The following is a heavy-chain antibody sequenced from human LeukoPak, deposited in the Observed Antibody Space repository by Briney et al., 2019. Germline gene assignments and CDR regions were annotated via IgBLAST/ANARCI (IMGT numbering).Heavy chain of an antibody. V-gene: IGHV3-74*01. J-gene: IGHJ4*02. CDR3: ARVWVGATTTFDY. CDR2: INSDGSST. Sequence: GRSLRLSCAASGFTFSSYWMHWVRQAPGKGLVWVSRINSDGSSTSYADSVKGRFTISRDNAKNTLYLQMNSLRAEDTAVYYCARVWVGATTTFDYWGQGTLVTVSS. CDR1: GFTFSSYW. D-gene: IGHD1-26*01.